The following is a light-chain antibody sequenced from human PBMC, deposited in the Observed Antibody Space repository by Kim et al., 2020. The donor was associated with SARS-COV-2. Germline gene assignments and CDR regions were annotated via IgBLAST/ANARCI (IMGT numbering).Light chain of an antibody. CDR3: QQYYALPFT. Sequence: ASVGDSVTITCRASQGVNNHVAWFQQKPGKAPKSLIYGASNLHSGVPSQFSGSGSGTDFTLTISSLQPEDFATYYCQQYYALPFTFGGGTKVDIK. CDR1: QGVNNH. CDR2: GAS. V-gene: IGKV1-16*02. J-gene: IGKJ4*01.